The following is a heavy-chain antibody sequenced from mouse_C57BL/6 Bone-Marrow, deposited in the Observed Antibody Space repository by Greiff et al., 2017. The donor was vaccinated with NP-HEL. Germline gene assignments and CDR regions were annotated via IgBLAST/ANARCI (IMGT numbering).Heavy chain of an antibody. J-gene: IGHJ3*01. CDR3: AAGTPFAY. Sequence: QVQLQQPGAELVRPGSSVKLSCKASGYTFTSYWMDWVKQRPGQGLEWIGNIYTSDSETHYNQKFKDKATLTVDKSSSTAYMQLSSLTSEDSAVYYCAAGTPFAYWGQGTLVTVSA. V-gene: IGHV1-61*01. CDR2: IYTSDSET. D-gene: IGHD4-1*01. CDR1: GYTFTSYW.